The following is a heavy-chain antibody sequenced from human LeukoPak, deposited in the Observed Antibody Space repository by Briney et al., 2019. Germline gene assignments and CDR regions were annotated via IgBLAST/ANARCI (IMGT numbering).Heavy chain of an antibody. Sequence: GGSLRLSCAASGFTFRTSWMFWDRQAPGMGLVWVSRINTDGSNTVNSDSVKGRFTISRDNAKNTLYLQMTSLRAEDTAVYYCVRGGYDSSGTYIATFDFWGQGTLVTVSS. CDR1: GFTFRTSW. D-gene: IGHD3-22*01. CDR3: VRGGYDSSGTYIATFDF. J-gene: IGHJ5*01. V-gene: IGHV3-74*01. CDR2: INTDGSNT.